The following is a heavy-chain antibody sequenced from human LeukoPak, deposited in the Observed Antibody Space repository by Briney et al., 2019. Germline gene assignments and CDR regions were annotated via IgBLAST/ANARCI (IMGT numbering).Heavy chain of an antibody. V-gene: IGHV4-61*02. J-gene: IGHJ4*02. CDR1: GGSISSGSYY. CDR2: IYTSGST. Sequence: SETLSLTCTVSGGSISSGSYYWSWIRQPAGKGLEWIGRIYTSGSTNYNPSLKSRVTISVDTSKNQFSLKLSSVTAADTAVYYCASESLSGSYVWGQGTLVTVSS. CDR3: ASESLSGSYV. D-gene: IGHD1-26*01.